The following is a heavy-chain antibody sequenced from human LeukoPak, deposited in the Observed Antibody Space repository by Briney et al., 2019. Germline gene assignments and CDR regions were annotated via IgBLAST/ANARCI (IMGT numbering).Heavy chain of an antibody. D-gene: IGHD2-21*02. Sequence: SVKVSCKASGGTFSSYAISWVRQAPGQGLEWMGRIIPILGIANYAQKFQGRVTITADKSTSTAYMELSSLRSEDTAVYYCARTEEYCGGDRYPDYWGQGTLVTVSS. CDR1: GGTFSSYA. CDR3: ARTEEYCGGDRYPDY. J-gene: IGHJ4*02. CDR2: IIPILGIA. V-gene: IGHV1-69*04.